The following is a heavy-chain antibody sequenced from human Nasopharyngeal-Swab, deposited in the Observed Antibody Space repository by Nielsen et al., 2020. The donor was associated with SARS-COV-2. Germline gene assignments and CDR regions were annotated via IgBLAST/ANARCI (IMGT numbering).Heavy chain of an antibody. J-gene: IGHJ4*02. Sequence: GESLKISCAASGFTFSSYGMHWVRQAPGKGLEWVAVISYDGSNKYYADSVKGRFTISRDNSKNTLYLQMNSLRAEDTAVYYCARVRAGDRSGCVLYWGQGTLVTVSS. CDR1: GFTFSSYG. V-gene: IGHV3-30*03. CDR3: ARVRAGDRSGCVLY. CDR2: ISYDGSNK. D-gene: IGHD3-22*01.